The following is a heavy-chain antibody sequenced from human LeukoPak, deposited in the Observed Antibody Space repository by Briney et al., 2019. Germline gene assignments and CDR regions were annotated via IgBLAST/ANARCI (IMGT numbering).Heavy chain of an antibody. D-gene: IGHD1-26*01. V-gene: IGHV4-59*08. J-gene: IGHJ5*02. CDR3: ARHAIYSGDYSFWFDP. Sequence: SETRSLTCTVSGGSVTTYYWSWIRQPPGKGLEWIAYIYNSGSTNYNPSLKSRVTISVDTPKNQVSLRLSSVTAADTAVYYCARHAIYSGDYSFWFDPWGLGTLVTVSS. CDR1: GGSVTTYY. CDR2: IYNSGST.